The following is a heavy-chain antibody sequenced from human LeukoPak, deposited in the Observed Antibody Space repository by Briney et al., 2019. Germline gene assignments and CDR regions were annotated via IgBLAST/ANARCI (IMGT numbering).Heavy chain of an antibody. D-gene: IGHD6-13*01. CDR2: FDPEDGET. CDR1: GYTLTELS. Sequence: ASVKVSCKVSGYTLTELSMHWVRQAPGKGLEWMGGFDPEDGETIYAQKSQGRVTMTEDTSTDTAYMELSSLRSEDTAVYYCATQSGYSSSWYVFDYWGQGTLVTVSS. J-gene: IGHJ4*02. V-gene: IGHV1-24*01. CDR3: ATQSGYSSSWYVFDY.